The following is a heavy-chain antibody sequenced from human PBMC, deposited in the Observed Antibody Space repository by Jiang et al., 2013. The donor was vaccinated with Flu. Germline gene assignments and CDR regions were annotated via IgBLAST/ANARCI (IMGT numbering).Heavy chain of an antibody. CDR3: ARDPGILYGDYEQYPPLDY. Sequence: SAYNGNTNYAQKLQGRVTMTTDTSTSTAYMELRSLRSDDTAVYYCARDPGILYGDYEQYPPLDYWGQGTLVTVSS. CDR2: SAYNGNT. D-gene: IGHD4-17*01. J-gene: IGHJ4*02. V-gene: IGHV1-18*01.